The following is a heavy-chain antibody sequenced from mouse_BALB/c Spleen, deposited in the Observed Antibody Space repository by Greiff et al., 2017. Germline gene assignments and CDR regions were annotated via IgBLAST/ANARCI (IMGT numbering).Heavy chain of an antibody. CDR1: GYTFTDYA. V-gene: IGHV1-67*01. CDR2: ISTYYGNT. J-gene: IGHJ2*01. Sequence: QVQLQQSGPELVRPGVSVKISCKGSGYTFTDYAMHWVKQSHAKSLEWIGVISTYYGNTNYNQKFKGKATMTVDKSSSTAYMELARLTSEDSAIYYCARWGGTTEENYYFDYWGQGTTLTVSS. CDR3: ARWGGTTEENYYFDY. D-gene: IGHD1-1*01.